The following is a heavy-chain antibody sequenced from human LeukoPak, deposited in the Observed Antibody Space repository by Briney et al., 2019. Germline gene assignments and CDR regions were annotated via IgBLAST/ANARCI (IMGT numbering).Heavy chain of an antibody. CDR2: ISYDGSNK. CDR1: GFTFSSYA. V-gene: IGHV3-30*04. CDR3: ARTGCSSTSCYKYYFDY. Sequence: GASLRLSCAASGFTFSSYAMHWVRQAPGKGLEWVAVISYDGSNKYYADSVKGRFTISRDNSKNTLYLQMNSLRAEDTAVYYCARTGCSSTSCYKYYFDYWGQGTLVTVSS. J-gene: IGHJ4*02. D-gene: IGHD2-2*02.